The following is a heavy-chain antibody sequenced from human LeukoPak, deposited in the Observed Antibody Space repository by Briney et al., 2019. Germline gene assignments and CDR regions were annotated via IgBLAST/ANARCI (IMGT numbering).Heavy chain of an antibody. J-gene: IGHJ3*02. V-gene: IGHV4-59*01. CDR1: GGSISSYY. Sequence: SETLPLTCTVSGGSISSYYWSWIRQPPGKGLEWIGYIYYSGSTNYNPSLKSRVTISVDTSKNQFSLKLSSVTAADTAVYYCARDSPAPYYHAAFDIWGQGTMVTVSS. CDR3: ARDSPAPYYHAAFDI. CDR2: IYYSGST. D-gene: IGHD3-10*01.